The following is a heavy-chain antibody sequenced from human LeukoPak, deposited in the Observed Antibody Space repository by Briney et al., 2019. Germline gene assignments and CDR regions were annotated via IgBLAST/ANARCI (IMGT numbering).Heavy chain of an antibody. CDR3: ARHVVAVGFDY. CDR2: ITSSSSYI. J-gene: IGHJ4*02. D-gene: IGHD3-22*01. V-gene: IGHV3-21*01. CDR1: GFTFSTYT. Sequence: GGSLRLSCAASGFTFSTYTMNWVRQAPGKGLEWVPSITSSSSYIYYADSVKGRFTISRDNAKNSLYLQMNSLRAEDTAVYYCARHVVAVGFDYWGQGTLVTVSS.